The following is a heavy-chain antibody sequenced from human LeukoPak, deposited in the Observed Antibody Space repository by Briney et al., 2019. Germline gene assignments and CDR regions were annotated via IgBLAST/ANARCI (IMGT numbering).Heavy chain of an antibody. Sequence: SETLSLTCAVYGGSFSGYYWSWIRQPPGKGLEWIGEINHSGSTNYNPSLKSRVTISVDTSKNQFSLKLSSVTAADMAVYYCARAGSSSWFPFDYWGQGTLVTVSS. V-gene: IGHV4-34*01. CDR2: INHSGST. D-gene: IGHD6-13*01. CDR1: GGSFSGYY. CDR3: ARAGSSSWFPFDY. J-gene: IGHJ4*02.